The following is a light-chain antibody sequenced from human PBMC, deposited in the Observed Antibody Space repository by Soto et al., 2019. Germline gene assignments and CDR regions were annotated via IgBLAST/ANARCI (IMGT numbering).Light chain of an antibody. CDR2: GAS. J-gene: IGKJ5*01. V-gene: IGKV3-15*01. Sequence: EIVLTQSPATLSVSPGERATLSCRASQSISSLLAWYQLKRGQAPRLLIYGASTRATGIPARFSGSGSGTDFTLTISSLQSEDFAVYYCQQYYDWPITFGQGTRLDIK. CDR3: QQYYDWPIT. CDR1: QSISSL.